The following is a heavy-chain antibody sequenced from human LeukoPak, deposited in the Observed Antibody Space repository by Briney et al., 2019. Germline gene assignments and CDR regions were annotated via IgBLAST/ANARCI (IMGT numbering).Heavy chain of an antibody. CDR1: GGSFSGYY. CDR3: ARPGVGSGRYGAFDI. J-gene: IGHJ3*02. Sequence: PSETLSLTCAVYGGSFSGYYWSWIRQPPGKGLEWIGEINHSGSTNYNPSLKSRVTISVDTSKNQFSLKLSSVTAADTAVYYCARPGVGSGRYGAFDIWGQRTVVTVSS. V-gene: IGHV4-34*01. CDR2: INHSGST. D-gene: IGHD5-18*01.